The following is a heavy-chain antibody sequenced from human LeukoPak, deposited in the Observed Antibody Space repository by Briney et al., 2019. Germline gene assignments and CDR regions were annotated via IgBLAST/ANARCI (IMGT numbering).Heavy chain of an antibody. V-gene: IGHV4-38-2*01. CDR3: ARLGCGSTSCYKIWFDP. CDR2: IYNTGTT. Sequence: KPSETLSLTCAASGFSISSGDYWAWIRPHPGKGREWIGTIYNTGTTYYTPSLKRPVTLPADTPSNQFSLRLSSVTAADTAVYYCARLGCGSTSCYKIWFDPWGEGTLVTVS. J-gene: IGHJ5*02. D-gene: IGHD2-2*02. CDR1: GFSISSGDY.